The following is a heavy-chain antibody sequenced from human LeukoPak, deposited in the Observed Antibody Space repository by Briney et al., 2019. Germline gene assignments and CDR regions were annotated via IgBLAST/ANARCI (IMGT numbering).Heavy chain of an antibody. CDR1: GYTFTDYY. D-gene: IGHD3-10*01. Sequence: ASVKVSCKASGYTFTDYYMHWVRQAPGPGLEWMGIINLSSGSTTYAQKFQGRVTMTRDTSTSTVYMELSSLRSEDTAVYYCARGYYHSGSWGQGTLVTVSS. CDR3: ARGYYHSGS. CDR2: INLSSGST. V-gene: IGHV1-46*01. J-gene: IGHJ4*02.